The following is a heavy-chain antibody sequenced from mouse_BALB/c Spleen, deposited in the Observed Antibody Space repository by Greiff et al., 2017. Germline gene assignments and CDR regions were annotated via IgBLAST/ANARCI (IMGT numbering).Heavy chain of an antibody. CDR3: ARGGYRYDEDYAMDY. J-gene: IGHJ4*01. Sequence: EVQLVESGPGLVKPSQSLSLTCTVTGYSITSDYAWNWIRQFPGNKLEWMGYISYSGSTSYNPSLKSRISITRDTSKNQFFLQLNSVTTEDTATYYCARGGYRYDEDYAMDYWGQGTSVTVSS. V-gene: IGHV3-2*02. CDR2: ISYSGST. D-gene: IGHD2-14*01. CDR1: GYSITSDYA.